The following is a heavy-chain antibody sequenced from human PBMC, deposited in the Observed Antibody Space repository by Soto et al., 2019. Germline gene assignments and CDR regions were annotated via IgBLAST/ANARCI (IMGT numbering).Heavy chain of an antibody. CDR2: IYYSGST. J-gene: IGHJ4*02. Sequence: SETLSLTCTVSGGSISSSSYYWGWIRQPPGKGLEWIGSIYYSGSTYYNPSLKSRVTISVDTSKNQFSLKLSSVTAADTAVYYCARLGYCSGGSCSNWGQGTLVTVSS. D-gene: IGHD2-15*01. CDR1: GGSISSSSYY. V-gene: IGHV4-39*01. CDR3: ARLGYCSGGSCSN.